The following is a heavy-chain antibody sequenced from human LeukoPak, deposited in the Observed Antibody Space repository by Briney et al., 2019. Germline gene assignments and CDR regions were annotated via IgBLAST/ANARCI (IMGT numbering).Heavy chain of an antibody. J-gene: IGHJ4*02. V-gene: IGHV3-21*01. CDR2: ISGSNSYI. Sequence: GGSLRLSCAASGFTFSSYSMNWVRQAPGKGLEWVSSISGSNSYIYYADSMKGRFTISRDNAKKSLYLQMNSLRAEDTAVYYCARDFSGVTGYTYGRGIDSWGQGTLVTVSS. CDR3: ARDFSGVTGYTYGRGIDS. D-gene: IGHD5-18*01. CDR1: GFTFSSYS.